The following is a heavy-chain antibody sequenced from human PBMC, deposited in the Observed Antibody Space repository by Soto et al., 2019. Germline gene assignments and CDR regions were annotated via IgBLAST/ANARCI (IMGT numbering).Heavy chain of an antibody. CDR3: ARNVGGSHYAFDY. Sequence: QVQLQQWGAGLLKPSETLSLTCGVSGGPLSDYNWSWIRQAPGAGLEWIGEIGPSGATNYNPSFRSRVTISQDRSKSQFSRRLTSVTAADTAVYHCARNVGGSHYAFDYWGQGALITVSS. CDR2: IGPSGAT. CDR1: GGPLSDYN. V-gene: IGHV4-34*01. D-gene: IGHD1-26*01. J-gene: IGHJ4*02.